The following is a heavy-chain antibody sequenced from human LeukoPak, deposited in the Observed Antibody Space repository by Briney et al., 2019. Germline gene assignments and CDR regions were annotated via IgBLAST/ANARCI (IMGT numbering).Heavy chain of an antibody. CDR1: GGSISSNNW. D-gene: IGHD1-1*01. CDR3: ARVNINNWHSCDY. V-gene: IGHV4-4*02. CDR2: IYHSGSP. Sequence: SGTLSLTCAVSGGSISSNNWWGWVRQPPGKGLEWIGEIYHSGSPSYNPSLKSRVTISVDKSRNHLSLNLSSVTAADTAVYYCARVNINNWHSCDYWGQGTLVTVSS. J-gene: IGHJ4*02.